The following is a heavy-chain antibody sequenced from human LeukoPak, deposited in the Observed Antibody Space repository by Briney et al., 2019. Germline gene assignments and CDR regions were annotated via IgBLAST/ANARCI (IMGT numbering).Heavy chain of an antibody. V-gene: IGHV4-39*01. CDR3: ARRSGIQLWLSVFES. CDR1: GASIAISSSY. CDR2: IYYSGST. J-gene: IGHJ4*02. D-gene: IGHD5-18*01. Sequence: SETLSLTCTVSGASIAISSSYWGWIRQPPGKGLEWIGRIYYSGSTYYNPSLKSRGTISVDTSKNQFSLKLSSVTAADTAVYYCARRSGIQLWLSVFESWGQGTLVTVSS.